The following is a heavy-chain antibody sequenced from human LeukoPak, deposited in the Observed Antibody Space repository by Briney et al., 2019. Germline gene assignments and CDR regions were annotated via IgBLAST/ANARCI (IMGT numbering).Heavy chain of an antibody. J-gene: IGHJ4*02. CDR3: ARDFFQTTGYDY. CDR1: GFTFSSYS. D-gene: IGHD4-17*01. Sequence: PRGSLRLSCAASGFTFSSYSMNWVRQAPGKGLEWVSSISSSSSYIYYADSVKGRFTISRDNAKNSLYLQMNSLRAEDTAVYYCARDFFQTTGYDYWGQGTLVTVSS. CDR2: ISSSSSYI. V-gene: IGHV3-21*01.